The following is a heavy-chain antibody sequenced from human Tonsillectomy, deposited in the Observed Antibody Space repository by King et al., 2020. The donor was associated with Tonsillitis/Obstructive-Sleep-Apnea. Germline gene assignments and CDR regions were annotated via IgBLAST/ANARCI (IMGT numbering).Heavy chain of an antibody. V-gene: IGHV1-69*12. Sequence: VQLVQSGAEVKKPGSSVKVSCKASGGTFSSYAISWVRQAPGQGLEWIGESIPIFGTANYAQKFQGRVTITAEESTSTAYMELSSLRSEDTAVYYCARRLSYSSGWPYFDYWGQGTLVTVSS. D-gene: IGHD6-19*01. CDR3: ARRLSYSSGWPYFDY. J-gene: IGHJ4*02. CDR2: SIPIFGTA. CDR1: GGTFSSYA.